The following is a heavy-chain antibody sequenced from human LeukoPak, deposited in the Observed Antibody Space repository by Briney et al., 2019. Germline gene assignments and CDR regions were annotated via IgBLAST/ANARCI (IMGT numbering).Heavy chain of an antibody. CDR3: ARAIALAGCFDY. CDR1: GFTFSSYS. J-gene: IGHJ4*02. V-gene: IGHV3-21*01. Sequence: GGSLRLSCAASGFTFSSYSMNWVRQAPGKGREWVSSISSSSSYIYYADSVNGRFTISRDNAKNSLYLQMNSLRAEDTAVYYCARAIALAGCFDYWGQGTLVTASS. D-gene: IGHD6-19*01. CDR2: ISSSSSYI.